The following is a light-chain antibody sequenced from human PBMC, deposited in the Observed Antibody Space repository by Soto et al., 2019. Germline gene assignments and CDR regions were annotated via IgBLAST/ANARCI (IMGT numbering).Light chain of an antibody. CDR3: QQYHNWPLT. CDR2: GAS. J-gene: IGKJ5*01. CDR1: QIFSSN. Sequence: IVMTQAPATLSVSPGERPTLSCRASQIFSSNLAWYQQKAGQAPRLLIYGASTRATGIPARFSGSESGTEFTLTISSLQSEDFAVYYCQQYHNWPLTFGQGTRLEIK. V-gene: IGKV3-15*01.